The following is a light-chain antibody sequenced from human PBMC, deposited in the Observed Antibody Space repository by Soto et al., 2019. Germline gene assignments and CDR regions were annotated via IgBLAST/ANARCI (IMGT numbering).Light chain of an antibody. J-gene: IGKJ5*01. V-gene: IGKV1-39*01. CDR2: AAT. Sequence: DIQMTQSPSTLSASVGDRVTSTCRASQNVDKYLNWYSQKPGRAPNLLIYAATTLQSGVPSRFSGSGSGTDFTLTISSLQPEDFVTYYCQQTYSTPITFGQGTQLEIK. CDR3: QQTYSTPIT. CDR1: QNVDKY.